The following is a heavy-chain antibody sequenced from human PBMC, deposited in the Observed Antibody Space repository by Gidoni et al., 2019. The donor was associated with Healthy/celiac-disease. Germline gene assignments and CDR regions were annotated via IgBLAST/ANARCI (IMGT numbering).Heavy chain of an antibody. V-gene: IGHV3-7*01. CDR1: GFTFSSFS. Sequence: EVQLVESGGGLVQPGGSLRLSLVASGFTFSSFSMSWVRQATGKGLEWAANIKQDGSEKDYVDSVKGRFTISRDNAKNSLYLQMNSLRVEDTAVYYCARESSWYIEGYWGQGTLVTVSS. CDR3: ARESSWYIEGY. D-gene: IGHD6-13*01. CDR2: IKQDGSEK. J-gene: IGHJ4*02.